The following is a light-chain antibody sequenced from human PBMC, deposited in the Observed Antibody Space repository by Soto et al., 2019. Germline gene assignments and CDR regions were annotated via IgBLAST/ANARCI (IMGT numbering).Light chain of an antibody. J-gene: IGKJ1*01. Sequence: EIVLTQSQGTLSLSPGERATLSCRASQSVSSSYLAWYQQKPGQAPRLLIYGASSRATGIPDRFSGTVSGTDFTLTISRLEPEDFALYYCQQYGSSPPWTFGQGTKVDIK. V-gene: IGKV3-20*01. CDR3: QQYGSSPPWT. CDR1: QSVSSSY. CDR2: GAS.